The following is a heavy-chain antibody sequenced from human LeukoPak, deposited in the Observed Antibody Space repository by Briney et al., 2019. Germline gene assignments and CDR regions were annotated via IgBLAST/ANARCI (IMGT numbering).Heavy chain of an antibody. CDR1: GGSFSGYY. CDR2: INHSGST. J-gene: IGHJ6*02. D-gene: IGHD3-10*01. Sequence: SETLSLTCAVYGGSFSGYYWSWICQPPGKGLEWIGEINHSGSTNYNPSLKSRVTISVDTSKNQFSLKLSSVTAADTAVYYCARVYTMVRGVISYYYGMDVWGQGTTVTVSS. V-gene: IGHV4-34*01. CDR3: ARVYTMVRGVISYYYGMDV.